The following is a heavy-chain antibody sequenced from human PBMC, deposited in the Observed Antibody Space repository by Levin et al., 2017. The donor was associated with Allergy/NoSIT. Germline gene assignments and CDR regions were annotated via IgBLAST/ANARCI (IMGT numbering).Heavy chain of an antibody. V-gene: IGHV3-7*03. Sequence: PGESLKISCAAAGFTFRDYWMTWVRQTPGRGLEWLASIDQDGGQKYYVDSVKGRFTISRDNAKNSVDLQMNYLRDDDTAVYHRARNLRGNSAYDAFDIWGHGTMVTFSS. CDR3: ARNLRGNSAYDAFDI. CDR1: GFTFRDYW. J-gene: IGHJ3*02. D-gene: IGHD5-12*01. CDR2: IDQDGGQK.